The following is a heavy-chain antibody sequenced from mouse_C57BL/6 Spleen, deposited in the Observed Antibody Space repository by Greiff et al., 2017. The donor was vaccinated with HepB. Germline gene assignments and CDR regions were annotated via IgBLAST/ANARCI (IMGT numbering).Heavy chain of an antibody. J-gene: IGHJ1*03. Sequence: QVQLQQPGAELVRPGSSVKLSCKASGYTFTSYWMHWVKQRPIQGLEWIGNIDPSDSETHYNQKFKDKATLTVDKSSSTAYMQLSSRTSEDSAVYYCARATTVVAYWYFDVWGTGTTVTVSS. D-gene: IGHD1-1*01. CDR3: ARATTVVAYWYFDV. CDR1: GYTFTSYW. V-gene: IGHV1-52*01. CDR2: IDPSDSET.